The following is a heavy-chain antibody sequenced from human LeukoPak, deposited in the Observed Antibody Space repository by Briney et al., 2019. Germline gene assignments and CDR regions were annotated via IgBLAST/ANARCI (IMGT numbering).Heavy chain of an antibody. CDR1: RLRISDYY. J-gene: IGHJ1*01. V-gene: IGHV3-7*01. CDR2: IKQDGSEK. CDR3: ARDRLLYYYDSGPTGHFQH. Sequence: GGSLRLSCAASRLRISDYYMSWVRQAPGKGLEWVANIKQDGSEKYYVDSVKGRFTISRDNAKNSLYLQISSLRADDTAVYYCARDRLLYYYDSGPTGHFQHWGQGTLVTV. D-gene: IGHD3-22*01.